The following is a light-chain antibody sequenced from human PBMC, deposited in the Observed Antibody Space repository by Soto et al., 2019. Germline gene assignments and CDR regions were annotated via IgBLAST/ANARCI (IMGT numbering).Light chain of an antibody. J-gene: IGKJ2*01. Sequence: ALRMTQSPSSLSASAGDRVTITCRASDDILSYLAWYQQQPGKAPKLLIYDASTLQNGVPSRFSGRGSATDFTLTISRLQSEDFATYYCQQYFDYPYTFGQGTKLEIK. CDR2: DAS. CDR3: QQYFDYPYT. V-gene: IGKV1-8*01. CDR1: DDILSY.